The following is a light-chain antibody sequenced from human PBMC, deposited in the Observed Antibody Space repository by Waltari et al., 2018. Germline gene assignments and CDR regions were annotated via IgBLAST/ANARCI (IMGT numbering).Light chain of an antibody. CDR2: DTN. CDR1: SSNIGSHF. Sequence: QSVLTQPPSVSAAPGRRVTISCSGTSSNIGSHFVAWYQQLPGTAPKLLIHDTNKRPSGIPYRIPCSKSGTSATLVIAGLQPGDEADYYCGTWDSSASGVVFGGGTKLTVL. CDR3: GTWDSSASGVV. J-gene: IGLJ2*01. V-gene: IGLV1-51*01.